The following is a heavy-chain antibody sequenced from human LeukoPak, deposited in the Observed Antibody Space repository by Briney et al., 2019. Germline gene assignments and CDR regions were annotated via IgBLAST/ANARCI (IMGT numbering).Heavy chain of an antibody. CDR1: GFTFRSYE. Sequence: GFLGPSFASSGFTFRSYEINLVPQAPGKGLEGVSYISSSGSTIYYADSVKGRFTISRDNAKNSLYLQMNSLRAEDTAVYYCAELGITMIGGVWGKGTTVTISS. D-gene: IGHD3-10*02. J-gene: IGHJ6*04. CDR3: AELGITMIGGV. V-gene: IGHV3-48*03. CDR2: ISSSGSTI.